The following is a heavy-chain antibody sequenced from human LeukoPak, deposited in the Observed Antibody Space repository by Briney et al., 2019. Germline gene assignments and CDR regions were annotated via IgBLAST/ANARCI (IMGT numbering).Heavy chain of an antibody. CDR3: ARKLRLGGNWFDP. D-gene: IGHD1-26*01. CDR1: GGTFTSYA. J-gene: IGHJ5*02. V-gene: IGHV1-69*13. Sequence: GASVKVSCKTSGGTFTSYAITWVRQAPGQGLEWMGKIIPISGTTNYAQKFQGRVTFNADESTSTAYMKLSSLRSEDTALCYCARKLRLGGNWFDPWGQGTLVTVSS. CDR2: IIPISGTT.